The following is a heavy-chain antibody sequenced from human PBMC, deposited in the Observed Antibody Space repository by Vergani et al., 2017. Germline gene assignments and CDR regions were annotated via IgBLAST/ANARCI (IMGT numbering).Heavy chain of an antibody. CDR1: GFTFSSYC. J-gene: IGHJ4*02. CDR2: IRYDGSNK. V-gene: IGHV3-30*02. Sequence: QVQLVESGGGVVQPGGSLRLSCAASGFTFSSYCMHWVRQAPGKGLEWVAFIRYDGSNKYYADSVKGRFTISRDNSKNTLYLQMNSLRAEDTAVYYCAKGTQPGYWGQGTLVTVSS. D-gene: IGHD1-7*01. CDR3: AKGTQPGY.